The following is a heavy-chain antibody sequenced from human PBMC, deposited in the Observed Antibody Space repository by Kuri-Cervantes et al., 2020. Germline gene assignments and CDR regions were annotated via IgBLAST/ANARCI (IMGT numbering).Heavy chain of an antibody. Sequence: GESLKISCAASGFMFSNYGMHWVRPAPGKGLEWVALIYFDGRNEYYTGSVKGRFTISRDNSKNTLYLQMNSLRAEDTAVYYCAKEGAAVVVLVATDDWGQGTRVTVSS. CDR1: GFMFSNYG. CDR2: IYFDGRNE. V-gene: IGHV3-30*18. CDR3: AKEGAAVVVLVATDD. D-gene: IGHD2-15*01. J-gene: IGHJ4*02.